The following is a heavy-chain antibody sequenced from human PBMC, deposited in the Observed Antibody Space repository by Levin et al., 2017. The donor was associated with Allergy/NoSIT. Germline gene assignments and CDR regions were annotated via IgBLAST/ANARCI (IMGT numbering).Heavy chain of an antibody. D-gene: IGHD6-13*01. V-gene: IGHV4-39*01. J-gene: IGHJ3*02. CDR1: GGSISSSSYY. Sequence: SETLSLTCTVSGGSISSSSYYWGWIRQPPGKGLEWIGSIYYSGSTYYNPSLKSRVTISVDTSKNQFSLKLSSVTAADTAVYYCARPLPGLAAASLAFDIWGQGTMVTVSS. CDR2: IYYSGST. CDR3: ARPLPGLAAASLAFDI.